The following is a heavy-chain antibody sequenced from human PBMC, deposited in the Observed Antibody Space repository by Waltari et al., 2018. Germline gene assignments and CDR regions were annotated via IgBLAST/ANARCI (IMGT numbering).Heavy chain of an antibody. CDR3: AEDFAAAARGAFDI. V-gene: IGHV3-9*03. J-gene: IGHJ3*02. Sequence: EVQLVESGGGLVQPGRSLRLSCAASGFTFDDYAMHWVRHAPGKGLEWVSGISWNSGSIGYADSVKGRFTISRDNAKNSLYLQMNSLRAEDMALYYCAEDFAAAARGAFDIWGQGTMVTVSS. D-gene: IGHD6-13*01. CDR1: GFTFDDYA. CDR2: ISWNSGSI.